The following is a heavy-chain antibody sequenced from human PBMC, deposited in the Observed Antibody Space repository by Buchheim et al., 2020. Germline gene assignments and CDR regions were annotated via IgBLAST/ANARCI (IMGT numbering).Heavy chain of an antibody. CDR2: ISGSGAGT. V-gene: IGHV3-23*01. CDR3: AKDDYEIYSYGNIDY. Sequence: EVQLLESGGGLVQPGGSLRLSCAASGFTFSSYAMSWVRQAPGKGLEWVSTISGSGAGTYYADSVKGRFTISRDKSKNTLYLQMNSLRAEDTAVYYCAKDDYEIYSYGNIDYWGQGTL. D-gene: IGHD5-18*01. CDR1: GFTFSSYA. J-gene: IGHJ4*02.